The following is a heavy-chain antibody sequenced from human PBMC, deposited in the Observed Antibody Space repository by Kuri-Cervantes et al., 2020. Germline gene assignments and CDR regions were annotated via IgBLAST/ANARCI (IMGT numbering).Heavy chain of an antibody. CDR2: INRNSGNT. V-gene: IGHV1-8*02. CDR1: GGTFSSYA. D-gene: IGHD4-23*01. Sequence: ASVKVSCKASGGTFSSYAISWVRQATGQGLEWMGWINRNSGNTGYAQKFQGRVTMTRNTSISTAYMELRSLRPDDTAVYYCARGLAPTTVVTPSGFDYWGQGTLVTVSS. CDR3: ARGLAPTTVVTPSGFDY. J-gene: IGHJ4*02.